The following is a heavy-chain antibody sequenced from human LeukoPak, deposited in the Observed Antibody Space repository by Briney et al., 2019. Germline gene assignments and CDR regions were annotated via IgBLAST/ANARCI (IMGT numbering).Heavy chain of an antibody. Sequence: PSETLSLTCTVSGGSTGSAGYYWSWIRQHPGKGLEWIAYINYSGNTHHNPSLKSRVTISVDTSRNQFSLKLNSVTAADTAIYYCASMSGYYSKFDYWGQGTLVTVSS. CDR1: GGSTGSAGYY. V-gene: IGHV4-31*03. CDR3: ASMSGYYSKFDY. D-gene: IGHD3-22*01. CDR2: INYSGNT. J-gene: IGHJ4*02.